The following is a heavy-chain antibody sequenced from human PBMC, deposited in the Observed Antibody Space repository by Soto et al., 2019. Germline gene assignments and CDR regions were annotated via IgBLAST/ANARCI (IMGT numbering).Heavy chain of an antibody. CDR1: GYTFTSYY. J-gene: IGHJ1*01. Sequence: QVQLVQSGAEVKKPGASVKVSCKASGYTFTSYYMHWVRQAPGQGLEWMGVVNPSDDTTSYSQIFQGSVTMTWETSTSTVYMELRSLRSEDTAVYYCARDGLKDFWYGYYPYWGQGTLVTVSS. V-gene: IGHV1-46*01. CDR2: VNPSDDTT. D-gene: IGHD3-3*01. CDR3: ARDGLKDFWYGYYPY.